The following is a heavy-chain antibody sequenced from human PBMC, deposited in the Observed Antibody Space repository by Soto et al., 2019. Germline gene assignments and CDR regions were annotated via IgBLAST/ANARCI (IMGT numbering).Heavy chain of an antibody. CDR2: ILYSGST. CDR3: ARRYGWLYFDY. J-gene: IGHJ4*02. CDR1: GDSISSSNYF. Sequence: SETLSLTCTVSGDSISSSNYFWGWIRQPPGKGLEWIGTILYSGSTYYNPSLKSRVTISVDTSKNQFSLRLISVTAADTALYYCARRYGWLYFDYWGQGSLVTVSS. V-gene: IGHV4-39*01. D-gene: IGHD6-19*01.